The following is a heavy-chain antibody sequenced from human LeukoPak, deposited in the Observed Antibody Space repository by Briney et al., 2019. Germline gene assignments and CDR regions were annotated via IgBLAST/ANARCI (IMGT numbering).Heavy chain of an antibody. J-gene: IGHJ4*02. CDR1: GGTFSSYT. Sequence: GASVKVSCKASGGTFSSYTISWVRQAPGQGLEWMGRIIPILGIANYAQKFQGRVTITADKSTSTAYMELSSLRSDDTAVYYCARDRTTMVHDYWGQGTLVTVSS. CDR3: ARDRTTMVHDY. D-gene: IGHD4-23*01. V-gene: IGHV1-69*04. CDR2: IIPILGIA.